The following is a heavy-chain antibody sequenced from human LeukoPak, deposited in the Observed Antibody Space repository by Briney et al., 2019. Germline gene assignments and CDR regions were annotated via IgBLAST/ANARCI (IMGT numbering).Heavy chain of an antibody. V-gene: IGHV4-4*09. J-gene: IGHJ4*02. Sequence: PSETLSLTCTVSGGSISSYYWSWIRQPPGKGLEWIGYIYTSGSTNYNPSLKSRVTMSVDTSKNQFSLDLTSVTAADAAMYFCARERAGAGAHFDSWGQGTLISVSS. CDR3: ARERAGAGAHFDS. CDR1: GGSISSYY. CDR2: IYTSGST. D-gene: IGHD1-1*01.